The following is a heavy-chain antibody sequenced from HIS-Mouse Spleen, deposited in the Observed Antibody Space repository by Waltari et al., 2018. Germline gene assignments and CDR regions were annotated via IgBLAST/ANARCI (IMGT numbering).Heavy chain of an antibody. J-gene: IGHJ4*02. CDR2: IKQDGSEK. D-gene: IGHD1-26*01. CDR1: GFTFSSYW. V-gene: IGHV3-7*01. CDR3: AREGDSGSYFDY. Sequence: EVQLVESGGGLVQPGGSLRLSCAASGFTFSSYWMSWVRQAPGKGVEWVDNIKQDGSEKDYVDSVKGRFPISRDNAKNSLYLQMNSLRAEDTAVYYCAREGDSGSYFDYWGQGTLVTVSS.